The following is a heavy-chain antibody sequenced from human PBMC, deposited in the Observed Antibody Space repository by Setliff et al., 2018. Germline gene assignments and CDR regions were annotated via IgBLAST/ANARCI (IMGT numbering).Heavy chain of an antibody. Sequence: ASVKVSCKASGGTFSSYGLSWMRQAPGQGLEWMGWISGYNGNTEYAQNLQGRVTMTMDTSTSTAYMELRSLTSDDTAVYYCARVPRLEWLLPTFDSWGQGTLVTVSS. J-gene: IGHJ4*02. CDR3: ARVPRLEWLLPTFDS. D-gene: IGHD3-3*01. V-gene: IGHV1-18*01. CDR1: GGTFSSYG. CDR2: ISGYNGNT.